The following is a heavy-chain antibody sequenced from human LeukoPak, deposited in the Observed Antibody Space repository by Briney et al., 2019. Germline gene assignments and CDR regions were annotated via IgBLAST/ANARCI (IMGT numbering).Heavy chain of an antibody. D-gene: IGHD1-26*01. CDR1: GFTFSSYS. CDR2: ISSSSSYI. V-gene: IGHV3-21*01. J-gene: IGHJ4*02. CDR3: AREWARHPDY. Sequence: GGSLRLSCAASGFTFSSYSMNWVRQAPGKGLEWVSSISSSSSYIYYADSVKGRFTISRNNAKNSLYLQMNSLRAEDTAVYYCAREWARHPDYWGQGTLVTVSS.